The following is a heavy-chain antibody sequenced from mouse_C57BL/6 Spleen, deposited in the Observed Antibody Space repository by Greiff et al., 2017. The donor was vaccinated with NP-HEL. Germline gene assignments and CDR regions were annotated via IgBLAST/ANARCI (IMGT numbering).Heavy chain of an antibody. CDR3: AREPYYYGSSYNWYFDV. CDR2: ISDGGSYT. CDR1: GFTFSSYA. J-gene: IGHJ1*03. D-gene: IGHD1-1*01. Sequence: EVQVVESGGGLVKPGGSLKLSCAASGFTFSSYAMSWVRQTPEKRLEWVATISDGGSYTYYPDNVKGRFTISRDNAKNNLYLQMSHLKSEDTAMYYCAREPYYYGSSYNWYFDVWGTGTTVTVSS. V-gene: IGHV5-4*01.